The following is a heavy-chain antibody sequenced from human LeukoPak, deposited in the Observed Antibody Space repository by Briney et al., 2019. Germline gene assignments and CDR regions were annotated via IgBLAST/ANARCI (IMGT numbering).Heavy chain of an antibody. CDR1: GFTFSAYA. J-gene: IGHJ4*02. D-gene: IGHD1-26*01. Sequence: GGSLRLTCAASGFTFSAYAMTWVRRAPGKGLEWVSTIEVGGAITHYAASVKGRFTISRDTSKKILYLQMDSLRPEDTAVYYCAKPLGGSYLFDRWGQGTLVTVSS. CDR2: IEVGGAIT. V-gene: IGHV3-23*01. CDR3: AKPLGGSYLFDR.